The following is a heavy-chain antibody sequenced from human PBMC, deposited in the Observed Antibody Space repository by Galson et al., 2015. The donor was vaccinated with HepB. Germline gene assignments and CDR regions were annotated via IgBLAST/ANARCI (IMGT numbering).Heavy chain of an antibody. CDR2: ISASGGST. J-gene: IGHJ4*02. Sequence: SLRLSCAASGFTFSYYAMTWVRQAPGKGLEWVLVISASGGSTYYADSVKGRFTMSRDNSKNTLWLQMNGLRADDSAIYYCAKDGNWNSAASDCWGQGTLVTVSS. CDR3: AKDGNWNSAASDC. V-gene: IGHV3-23*01. CDR1: GFTFSYYA. D-gene: IGHD1-7*01.